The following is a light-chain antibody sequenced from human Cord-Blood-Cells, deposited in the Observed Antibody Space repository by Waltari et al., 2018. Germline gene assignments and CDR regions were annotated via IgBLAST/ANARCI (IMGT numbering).Light chain of an antibody. J-gene: IGKJ1*01. V-gene: IGKV1-5*03. Sequence: DIQMTPSPSTLSASVGDRVTITCRTCQSISSWLAWYQQKTGKAPNLLIYKASSLESGVPSRFSGSGSGTECTLTISSLQPDDFATYYCQQYNSYTWTFGQGTKVEIK. CDR2: KAS. CDR1: QSISSW. CDR3: QQYNSYTWT.